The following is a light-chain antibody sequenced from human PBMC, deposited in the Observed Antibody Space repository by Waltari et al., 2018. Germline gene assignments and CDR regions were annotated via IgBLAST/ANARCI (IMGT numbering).Light chain of an antibody. CDR1: INDVGVQVY. J-gene: IGLJ3*02. CDR3: CSYAGAYTFG. V-gene: IGLV2-11*01. CDR2: DVV. Sequence: QSALTQPHSVSASPGQSVTITCSGSINDVGVQVYVSWYQQLPGKAPKLILYDVVKRPSGVPARFSGSKYGTTASLTISGLQTDDEATYYCCSYAGAYTFGFGGGTKLTVL.